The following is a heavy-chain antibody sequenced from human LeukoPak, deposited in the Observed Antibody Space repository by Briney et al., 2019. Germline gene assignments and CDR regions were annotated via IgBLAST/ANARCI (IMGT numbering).Heavy chain of an antibody. CDR3: ARGEGLGIDH. Sequence: PSETLSLTCAVYGGSFSGYYWSWIRQPAGKGLEWIGRIYTSGSTNYNPSLKSRVTISVDTSKNQFSLKLSSVTAADTAVYYCARGEGLGIDHWGQGTLVTVSS. CDR2: IYTSGST. V-gene: IGHV4-59*10. J-gene: IGHJ4*02. D-gene: IGHD3/OR15-3a*01. CDR1: GGSFSGYY.